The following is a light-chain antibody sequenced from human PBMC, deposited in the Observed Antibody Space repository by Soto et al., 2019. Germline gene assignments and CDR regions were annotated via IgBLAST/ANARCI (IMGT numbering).Light chain of an antibody. Sequence: QSALTQPPSPSRSPVQSVTISCTGTSIDICGDNYVSWYQQHPGKAPKLMTYEVSKRPSALPDRFSGSKSGNTGSLTVSGVKVEDEADYYCSSYAGSNSYVFGSGTKVTVL. V-gene: IGLV2-8*01. CDR2: EVS. CDR1: SIDICGDNY. CDR3: SSYAGSNSYV. J-gene: IGLJ1*01.